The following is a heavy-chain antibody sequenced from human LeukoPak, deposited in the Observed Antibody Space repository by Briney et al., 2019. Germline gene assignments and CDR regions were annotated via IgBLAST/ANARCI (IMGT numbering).Heavy chain of an antibody. CDR2: IYTSGST. J-gene: IGHJ6*03. CDR3: ARSGLDHYYYYMDV. V-gene: IGHV4-4*07. D-gene: IGHD6-19*01. Sequence: PSETLSLTCTVSGGSISSYYWSWIRQPAGKGLEWIGRIYTSGSTNYNPSLKSRVTISVDTSKNQFSLKLSSVTAADTAVYYCARSGLDHYYYYMDVWGKGTTVTVSS. CDR1: GGSISSYY.